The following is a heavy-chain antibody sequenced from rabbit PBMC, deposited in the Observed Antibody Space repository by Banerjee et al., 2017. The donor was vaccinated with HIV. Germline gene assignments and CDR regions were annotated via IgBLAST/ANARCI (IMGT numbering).Heavy chain of an antibody. V-gene: IGHV1S45*01. J-gene: IGHJ6*01. D-gene: IGHD6-1*01. Sequence: QEHLEESGGGLVKPEGSLTLSCTASGFSFSNKYVMCWVRQAPGKGLEWIACINTSSGDTVYATWAKGRFTISRTSSTTVALQMTSLTAADTATYFCGRDRDGDAGWNFGLWGPGTLVTVS. CDR2: INTSSGDT. CDR3: GRDRDGDAGWNFGL. CDR1: GFSFSNKYV.